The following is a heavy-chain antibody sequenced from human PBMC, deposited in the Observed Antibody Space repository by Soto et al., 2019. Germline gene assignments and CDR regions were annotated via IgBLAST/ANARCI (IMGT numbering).Heavy chain of an antibody. D-gene: IGHD3-16*01. CDR1: GFTFSTHG. V-gene: IGHV3-30*18. CDR3: AKDWGETDWPNWFDS. CDR2: ISHDGSEK. J-gene: IGHJ5*01. Sequence: QVQLVESGGGLVQPGTSLRISCAASGFTFSTHGMHWVRQAPGKGLEWVAMISHDGSEKYYVDSVKGRFTISRDTSKNTLFLQMDSLRAEETAVYYCAKDWGETDWPNWFDSWGQGTLVTVSS.